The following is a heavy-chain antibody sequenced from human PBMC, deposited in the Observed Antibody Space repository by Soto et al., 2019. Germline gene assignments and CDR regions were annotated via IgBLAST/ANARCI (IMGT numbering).Heavy chain of an antibody. CDR1: GFTFSGHA. V-gene: IGHV3-33*01. CDR3: ARDRNYGGNSPYVAY. Sequence: QVQLVESGGGVVQPGKSLRLSCTASGFTFSGHAMHWVRQIPGKGLEWLAIIWFEGSNQYYADSVNGRFTISRDNSNNTLFLQMNSLRAEDTGVYYCARDRNYGGNSPYVAYLGQGTLVTVSS. J-gene: IGHJ4*02. D-gene: IGHD4-17*01. CDR2: IWFEGSNQ.